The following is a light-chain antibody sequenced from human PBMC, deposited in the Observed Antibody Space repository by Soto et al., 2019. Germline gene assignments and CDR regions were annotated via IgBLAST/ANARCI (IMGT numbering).Light chain of an antibody. CDR1: QSINNW. Sequence: DILMTQSPSTLSASVGDRVTITCRASQSINNWLAWYQQKPGKAPKLLIYKTSDLESGVPSRFSGSGSGTEVSLTISSLQPDDFATYYCQQYKSFSLTFGGGTRVEVK. J-gene: IGKJ4*01. CDR3: QQYKSFSLT. V-gene: IGKV1-5*03. CDR2: KTS.